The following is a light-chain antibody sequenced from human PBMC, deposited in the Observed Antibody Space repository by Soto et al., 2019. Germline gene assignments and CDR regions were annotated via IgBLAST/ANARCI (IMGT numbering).Light chain of an antibody. Sequence: QSVLTQPASVSGSPGQSIPISCSGTTSDVGGYNLVSWYQQHTAKAPILLIYEGTQRPSGVSSRFSGSKSGNTASLTISGLQAEDEADYYCCSYASSSSYVFGAGTKVTVL. J-gene: IGLJ1*01. CDR2: EGT. CDR1: TSDVGGYNL. CDR3: CSYASSSSYV. V-gene: IGLV2-23*01.